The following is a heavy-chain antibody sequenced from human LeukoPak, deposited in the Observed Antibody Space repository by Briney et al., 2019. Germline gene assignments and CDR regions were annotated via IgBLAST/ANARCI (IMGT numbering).Heavy chain of an antibody. J-gene: IGHJ4*02. D-gene: IGHD3-22*01. CDR2: IYYSGST. V-gene: IGHV4-59*01. CDR1: GGSISSYY. Sequence: SETLSLTCTVSGGSISSYYWSWIRQPPGKGLEWIGYIYYSGSTNYNPSLKSRVTISVDTSKNQFSLKLSSVTAAATAVYYWARVAYYYDSSGYYDVYYFDYWGQGTLVTGSS. CDR3: ARVAYYYDSSGYYDVYYFDY.